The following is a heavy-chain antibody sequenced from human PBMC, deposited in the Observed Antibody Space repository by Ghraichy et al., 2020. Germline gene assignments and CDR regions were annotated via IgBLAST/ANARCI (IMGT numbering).Heavy chain of an antibody. V-gene: IGHV3-21*01. CDR3: ARDQGRIAVAGTTAFDI. CDR1: GFTFSSYS. CDR2: ISSSSSYI. J-gene: IGHJ3*02. Sequence: GGSLRLSCAASGFTFSSYSMNWVRQAPGKGLEWVSSISSSSSYIYYADSVKGRFTISRDNAKNSLYLQMNSLRAEDTAVYYCARDQGRIAVAGTTAFDIWGQGTMVTVSS. D-gene: IGHD6-19*01.